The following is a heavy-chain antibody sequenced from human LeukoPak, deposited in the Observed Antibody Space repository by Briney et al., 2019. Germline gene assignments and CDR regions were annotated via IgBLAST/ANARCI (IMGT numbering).Heavy chain of an antibody. CDR3: ATFFNFDAFNM. J-gene: IGHJ3*02. CDR2: IYYSGST. CDR1: GGSFSGHY. V-gene: IGHV4-34*01. D-gene: IGHD5-24*01. Sequence: PSETLSLTCAVYGGSFSGHYWSWIRQPPGKGLEWIGSIYYSGSTYYNPSLKSRATISVDTSKNQFSLKLNSGTAADTAVYYCATFFNFDAFNMWGQGTMVTVSS.